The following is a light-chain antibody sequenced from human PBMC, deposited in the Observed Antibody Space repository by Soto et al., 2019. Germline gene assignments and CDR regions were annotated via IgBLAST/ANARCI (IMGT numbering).Light chain of an antibody. CDR3: QQYNSYSVT. J-gene: IGKJ1*01. Sequence: DIEMTQFPSSLSASVGDRVTITCRASQGINNWLAWYQQKPGKAPKLLIYAASSLESGVPSRFSGSGSGTEFTLTISSLQPDDFATYYCQQYNSYSVTFGQGTKV. CDR1: QGINNW. CDR2: AAS. V-gene: IGKV1-5*01.